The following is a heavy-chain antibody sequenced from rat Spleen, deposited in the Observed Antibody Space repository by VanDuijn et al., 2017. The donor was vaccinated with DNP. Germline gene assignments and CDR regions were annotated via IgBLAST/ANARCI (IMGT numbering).Heavy chain of an antibody. Sequence: EVQLVASGGGFVQPGRSLKLSCAASGFTFSDYYMAWVRQTPTKGLEWVAYSNYAGGSTYHGDSVRGRFTISRDNAKNTLYLQMNSLRSEDMATYYCTRHVLPLRVWDYWGQGVMVTVSS. CDR1: GFTFSDYY. D-gene: IGHD1-3*01. CDR2: SNYAGGST. V-gene: IGHV5-22*01. J-gene: IGHJ2*01. CDR3: TRHVLPLRVWDY.